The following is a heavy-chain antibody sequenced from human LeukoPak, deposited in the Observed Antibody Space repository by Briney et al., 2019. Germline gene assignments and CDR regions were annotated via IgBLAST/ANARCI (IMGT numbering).Heavy chain of an antibody. J-gene: IGHJ5*02. CDR2: IYYSGST. CDR1: GGSISSYY. V-gene: IGHV4-59*08. D-gene: IGHD6-6*01. Sequence: SETLSLTCTVSGGSISSYYWSWIRQPPGKGLEWIGYIYYSGSTNYNPSLKSRVTISVDTSKNQFSLKLRFVTAADTAVYYCARPTARLGWFDPWGQGTLVTVSS. CDR3: ARPTARLGWFDP.